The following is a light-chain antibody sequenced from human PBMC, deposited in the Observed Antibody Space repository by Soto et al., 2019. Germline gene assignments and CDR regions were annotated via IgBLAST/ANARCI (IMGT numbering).Light chain of an antibody. CDR3: AAWDASLDGYV. J-gene: IGLJ1*01. CDR2: SYD. CDR1: SSNLGDNT. Sequence: QSVLTQPPSASGTPGQRVTISCSTSSSNLGDNTVNWYQQVPGTAPKLLIYSYDQRPSGVPDRFSGSKSGTSASLAISGLQSEDEADYYCAAWDASLDGYVFGTGPKVTVL. V-gene: IGLV1-44*01.